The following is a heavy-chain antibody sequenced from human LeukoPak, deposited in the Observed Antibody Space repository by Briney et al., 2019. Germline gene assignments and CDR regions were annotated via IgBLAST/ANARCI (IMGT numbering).Heavy chain of an antibody. V-gene: IGHV3-13*01. J-gene: IGHJ4*02. Sequence: PGGSLRLSCAASGFTFSSYDMHWVRHATGKGLEWVSAIGTAGDTYYPGSVKGRFTISRENAKNSLYLQMNSLRAGDTAVYYCARARYYYGSGSYYIFDYWGQGTLVTVSS. CDR3: ARARYYYGSGSYYIFDY. D-gene: IGHD3-10*01. CDR2: IGTAGDT. CDR1: GFTFSSYD.